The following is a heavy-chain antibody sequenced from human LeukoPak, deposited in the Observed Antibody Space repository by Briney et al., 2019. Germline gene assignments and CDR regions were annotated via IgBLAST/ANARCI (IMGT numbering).Heavy chain of an antibody. CDR3: ARTVGYYDSSGYQQTHDY. V-gene: IGHV1-8*01. D-gene: IGHD3-22*01. Sequence: ASVKVSCKASGYTFTSYDINWVRQAPGQGLEWIGWMNPNRGNTGYSQKYQGKDPMDRNTPLSTVYMELSNLKSEDQAVYYCARTVGYYDSSGYQQTHDYWGQGTLVTVSS. CDR2: MNPNRGNT. CDR1: GYTFTSYD. J-gene: IGHJ4*02.